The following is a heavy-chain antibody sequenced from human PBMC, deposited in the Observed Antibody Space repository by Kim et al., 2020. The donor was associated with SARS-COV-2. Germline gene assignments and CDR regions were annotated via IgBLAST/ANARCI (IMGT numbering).Heavy chain of an antibody. CDR1: GFTFSSYW. J-gene: IGHJ4*02. D-gene: IGHD3-9*01. CDR3: AREYYDILVGRAHDY. Sequence: GGSLRLSCAASGFTFSSYWMSWVRQAPGKGLEWVANIKQDGSEKYYVDSVKGRFTISRDNAKNSLYLQMNSLRAEDTAVYYCAREYYDILVGRAHDYWGQGTLVTVSS. V-gene: IGHV3-7*01. CDR2: IKQDGSEK.